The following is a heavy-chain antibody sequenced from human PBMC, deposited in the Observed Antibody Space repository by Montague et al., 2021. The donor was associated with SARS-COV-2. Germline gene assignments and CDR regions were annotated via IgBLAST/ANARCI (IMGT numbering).Heavy chain of an antibody. J-gene: IGHJ4*02. CDR2: ALYTGRS. V-gene: IGHV4-59*12. Sequence: SETLSLTCTVSGGSITSNWWSWIRQPPGKGLEWVGYALYTGRSRSNPSLQSRVFISVDTSKNQVPLKMYSVTAADTATYFCVAGGDSAKAGAYWGQGTLVTVSS. CDR3: VAGGDSAKAGAY. CDR1: GGSITSNW. D-gene: IGHD3-16*01.